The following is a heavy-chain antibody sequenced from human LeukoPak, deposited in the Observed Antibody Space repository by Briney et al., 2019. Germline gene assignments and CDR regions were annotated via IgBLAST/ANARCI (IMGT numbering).Heavy chain of an antibody. D-gene: IGHD1-26*01. J-gene: IGHJ4*02. CDR1: GGSITSTSYY. CDR3: AKSGGYGLIDY. CDR2: IQYSGST. Sequence: SETLSLTCAVSGGSITSTSYYWGWIRQPPGKGLEWIGTIQYSGSTYYNPSLQSRVTISVDTSKNQFSLKLSSVTAADTAVYYCAKSGGYGLIDYWGQGTLVTVSS. V-gene: IGHV4-39*01.